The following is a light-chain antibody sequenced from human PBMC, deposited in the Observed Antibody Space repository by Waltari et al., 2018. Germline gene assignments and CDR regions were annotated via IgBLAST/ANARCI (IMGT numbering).Light chain of an antibody. V-gene: IGLV3-21*04. J-gene: IGLJ1*01. Sequence: SYVVTQPPSVSVAPGETATITCGGDTIGTYSVHWYQQKAGQAPVLVIFYDRARPAGIPDRFSGSNSGNTATLTISRVEAGDEARYYCHVWHPHVDPGVFGTGTEVTVL. CDR2: YDR. CDR1: TIGTYS. CDR3: HVWHPHVDPGV.